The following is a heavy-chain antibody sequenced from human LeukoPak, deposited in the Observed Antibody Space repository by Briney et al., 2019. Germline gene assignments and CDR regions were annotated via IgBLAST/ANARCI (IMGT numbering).Heavy chain of an antibody. Sequence: QSGGSLRLSCAASGFAFSSFAMGWVRQSPGKGLESLSTINGGGNTTFYADSLKGRFTISRDNSKNTLYLHMDSLRPDDTAIYYCTKELHVAVAVADYYYFYMDVWGRGTAVTVSS. V-gene: IGHV3-23*01. D-gene: IGHD6-19*01. J-gene: IGHJ6*03. CDR2: INGGGNTT. CDR3: TKELHVAVAVADYYYFYMDV. CDR1: GFAFSSFA.